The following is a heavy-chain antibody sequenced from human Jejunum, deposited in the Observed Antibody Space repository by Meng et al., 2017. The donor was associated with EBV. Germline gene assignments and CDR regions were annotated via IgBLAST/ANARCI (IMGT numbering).Heavy chain of an antibody. CDR2: ISGNSGHI. CDR3: AAGTTTTTKYNWLDP. CDR1: DFTFYEYS. J-gene: IGHJ5*02. Sequence: GQLVESGGGWVQPGGSLRLSWVGSDFTFYEYSMNWVRQAPGKGLEWVSSISGNSGHIDYADSLKGRFTISRDNAKKSLFLQMDSLRVDDTAVYYCAAGTTTTTKYNWLDPWGLGTLVTVSS. V-gene: IGHV3-21*01. D-gene: IGHD1-1*01.